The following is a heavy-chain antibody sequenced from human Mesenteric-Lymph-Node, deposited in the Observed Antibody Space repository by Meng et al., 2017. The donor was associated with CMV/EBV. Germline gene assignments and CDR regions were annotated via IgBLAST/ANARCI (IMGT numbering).Heavy chain of an antibody. Sequence: KVSCKGSGYSFTSYWIGWVRQMPGKGLEWMGIIYPGDSDTRYSPSFQGQVTISADKSISTAYLQWSSLKASDTAMYYCARLTDSSGYYDSTGYNWFDPWGQGTLVTVSS. J-gene: IGHJ5*02. CDR1: GYSFTSYW. CDR2: IYPGDSDT. V-gene: IGHV5-51*01. CDR3: ARLTDSSGYYDSTGYNWFDP. D-gene: IGHD3-22*01.